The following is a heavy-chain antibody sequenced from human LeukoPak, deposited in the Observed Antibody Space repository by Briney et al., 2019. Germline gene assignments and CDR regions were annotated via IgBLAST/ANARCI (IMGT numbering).Heavy chain of an antibody. V-gene: IGHV3-21*01. CDR1: GFTFSSY. CDR2: ISSTSSYI. J-gene: IGHJ4*02. CDR3: ARGQSRYFDWYLGFFDY. D-gene: IGHD3-9*01. Sequence: GGSLRLSCAASGFTFSSYMNWVRQAPGKGLEWVSSISSTSSYIYYVDSVTGRFTISRDNATTSLYLLINSVRADDTAVYYCARGQSRYFDWYLGFFDYWGQGTLVTVSS.